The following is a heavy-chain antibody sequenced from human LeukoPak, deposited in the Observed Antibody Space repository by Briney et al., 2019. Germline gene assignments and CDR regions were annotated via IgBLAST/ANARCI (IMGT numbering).Heavy chain of an antibody. J-gene: IGHJ5*02. D-gene: IGHD5-18*01. Sequence: SVRVSCKASGGTFSSYAISWVRQAPGQGLEWMGGIIPIFGTANYAQKFQGRVTITADESTSTAYMELSSLRSEDTAVYYCARDSGSYGYWWFDPWGQGTLVTVSS. CDR3: ARDSGSYGYWWFDP. CDR1: GGTFSSYA. CDR2: IIPIFGTA. V-gene: IGHV1-69*13.